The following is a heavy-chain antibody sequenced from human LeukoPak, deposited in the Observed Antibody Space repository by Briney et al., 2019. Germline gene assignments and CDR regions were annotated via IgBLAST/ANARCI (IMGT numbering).Heavy chain of an antibody. CDR3: ARDGYCSGGSCYSGISRYYYYGMDV. CDR1: GYTFTSYG. V-gene: IGHV1-18*01. CDR2: ISAYNGNT. D-gene: IGHD2-15*01. J-gene: IGHJ6*02. Sequence: GASVKVSCKASGYTFTSYGISWVRQAPGQGLEWMGWISAYNGNTNYAQKLQGRVTMTTDTSTSTAYMELRSLRSDDTAVYYCARDGYCSGGSCYSGISRYYYYGMDVWAKGPRSPSP.